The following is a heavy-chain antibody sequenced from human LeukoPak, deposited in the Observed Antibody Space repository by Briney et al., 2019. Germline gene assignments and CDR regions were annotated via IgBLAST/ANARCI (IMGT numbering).Heavy chain of an antibody. V-gene: IGHV3-74*01. D-gene: IGHD3-10*02. CDR2: IKSDGSAT. CDR1: GFTFRSYW. J-gene: IGHJ6*04. CDR3: AELGITMIGGV. Sequence: GGSLRLSCAASGFTFRSYWMNWVRQAPGKGLVWVSRIKSDGSATSYAAFVKGRFTVSRDNAKNSLYLQMNSLRAEDTAVYYCAELGITMIGGVWGKGTTVTISS.